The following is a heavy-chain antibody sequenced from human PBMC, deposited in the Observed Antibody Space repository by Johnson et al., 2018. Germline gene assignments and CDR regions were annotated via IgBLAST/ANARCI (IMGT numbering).Heavy chain of an antibody. J-gene: IGHJ3*02. Sequence: QVQLVESGGGVVQPGRSLRLSCAASGFTFSSYGMHWVRQAPGKGLEWVAVISYDGSNKYYADSVKGRFTISRDNSKNTLYLQMNSLRAADTAVYYCAKDWCGGSCSSFDTFDIWGQGTMVTVSS. V-gene: IGHV3-30*18. CDR2: ISYDGSNK. CDR1: GFTFSSYG. D-gene: IGHD2-15*01. CDR3: AKDWCGGSCSSFDTFDI.